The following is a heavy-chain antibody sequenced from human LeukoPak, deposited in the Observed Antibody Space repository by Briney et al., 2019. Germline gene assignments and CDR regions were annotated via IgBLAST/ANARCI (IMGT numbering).Heavy chain of an antibody. Sequence: PGGSLRLSCAASGFTFDDYAMHWVRHAPGKGLEWVSGISWNSGSIGYADSVKGRFTISRDNAKNSLYLQMNSLRAEDTALYYCAKDIAPVRSSGYGLTFDYWGQGTLVTVSS. CDR1: GFTFDDYA. V-gene: IGHV3-9*01. D-gene: IGHD3-22*01. CDR2: ISWNSGSI. J-gene: IGHJ4*02. CDR3: AKDIAPVRSSGYGLTFDY.